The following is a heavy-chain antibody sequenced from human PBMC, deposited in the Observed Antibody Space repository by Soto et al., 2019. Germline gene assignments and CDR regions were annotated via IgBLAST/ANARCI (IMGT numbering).Heavy chain of an antibody. CDR2: IWYDGSNK. CDR1: GFTFSSYG. Sequence: QVQLEESGGGVVQPGRSLRLSCAASGFTFSSYGMHWVRQAPGKGLEWVAVIWYDGSNKYYADSVKGRFTISRDNSKNTLYLQMNSLRAEDTAVYYCAKDGSSAGSGSYSFDYWGQGTLVTVSS. CDR3: AKDGSSAGSGSYSFDY. V-gene: IGHV3-33*06. J-gene: IGHJ4*02. D-gene: IGHD3-10*01.